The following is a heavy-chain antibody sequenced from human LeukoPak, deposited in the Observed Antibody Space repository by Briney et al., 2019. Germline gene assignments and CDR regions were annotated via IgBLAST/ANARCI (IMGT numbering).Heavy chain of an antibody. CDR2: INPNSGGT. CDR1: GYTFSGYY. CDR3: ARKFDILTGQRNGFDP. Sequence: GSVKVSCKASGYTFSGYYMHWVRQAPGQGLEWMGWINPNSGGTKYAQKFQGRVTMTRDTSISTAYMELSRLRSDDTALYYCARKFDILTGQRNGFDPWGQGTLVTV. D-gene: IGHD3-9*01. V-gene: IGHV1-2*02. J-gene: IGHJ5*02.